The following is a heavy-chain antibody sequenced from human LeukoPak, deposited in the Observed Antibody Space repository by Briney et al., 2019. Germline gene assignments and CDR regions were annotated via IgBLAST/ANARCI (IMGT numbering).Heavy chain of an antibody. CDR1: GYTFTSYD. J-gene: IGHJ4*02. CDR3: ARTYGGSYVDDY. D-gene: IGHD6-19*01. Sequence: ASVKVSCKASGYTFTSYDINWVRQATGQGLEWMGWMNPNSGNTGYAQKFQGRVTITRNTSISTAYMELSSLRSEDTAVYYCARTYGGSYVDDYWGQGTLVTVSS. V-gene: IGHV1-8*03. CDR2: MNPNSGNT.